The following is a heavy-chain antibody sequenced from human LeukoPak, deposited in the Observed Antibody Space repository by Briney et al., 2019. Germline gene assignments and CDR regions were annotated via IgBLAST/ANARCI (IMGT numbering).Heavy chain of an antibody. J-gene: IGHJ3*02. Sequence: SETLSLTCAVYGGSFSGYYWSWIRQPPGKGLEWIGEINHSGSTNYNPSLKSRVTISVDTSKNQFSLKLSSVTAADTAVYYCARAPTATRSNDIWGQGTMVTVSS. D-gene: IGHD1-1*01. V-gene: IGHV4-34*01. CDR3: ARAPTATRSNDI. CDR1: GGSFSGYY. CDR2: INHSGST.